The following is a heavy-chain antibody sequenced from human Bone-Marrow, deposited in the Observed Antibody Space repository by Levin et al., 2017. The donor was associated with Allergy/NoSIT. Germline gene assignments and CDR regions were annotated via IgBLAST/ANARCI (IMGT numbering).Heavy chain of an antibody. D-gene: IGHD2-8*01. CDR3: AKGVVLMESGANPYYFDY. Sequence: GGSLRLSCAASGFTFTSFNSYTMNWVRQAPGKGLEWVSSISGTSSTYIYYEDSVKGRFTISRDNSKNTLSLQMNSLRAEDTAVYFCAKGVVLMESGANPYYFDYWGQGTLVTVSS. V-gene: IGHV3-21*04. CDR1: GFTFTSFNSYT. CDR2: ISGTSSTYI. J-gene: IGHJ4*02.